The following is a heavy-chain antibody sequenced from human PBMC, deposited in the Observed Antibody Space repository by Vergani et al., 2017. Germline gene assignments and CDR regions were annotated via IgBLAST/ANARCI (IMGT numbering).Heavy chain of an antibody. CDR2: IYHSGST. Sequence: QVQLQESGPGLVKPSETLSLTCTVSGGSISSYYWSWIRQPPGKGLEWIGYIYHSGSTYYNPSLKSRVTISVDRSKNQFSLKLSSVTAADTAVYYCARVPVCRGCYDDYYYGMDVWGQGTTVTVSS. V-gene: IGHV4-59*12. D-gene: IGHD2-15*01. J-gene: IGHJ6*02. CDR3: ARVPVCRGCYDDYYYGMDV. CDR1: GGSISSYY.